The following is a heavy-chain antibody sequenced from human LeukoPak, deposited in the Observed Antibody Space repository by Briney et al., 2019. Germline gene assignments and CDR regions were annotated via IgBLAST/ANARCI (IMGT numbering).Heavy chain of an antibody. J-gene: IGHJ4*02. D-gene: IGHD3-3*01. V-gene: IGHV3-7*03. CDR2: IKKDGRQK. CDR1: GFTFRSVW. CDR3: TRVFGGYDVSDY. Sequence: GGXLRLSCAASGFTFRSVWMRWVRQARGKGLEWVANIKKDGRQKYYVDSVARRFTLSRDNAKNSLYLQMDSLRVDDTAVYYCTRVFGGYDVSDYWGQGTLVTVSS.